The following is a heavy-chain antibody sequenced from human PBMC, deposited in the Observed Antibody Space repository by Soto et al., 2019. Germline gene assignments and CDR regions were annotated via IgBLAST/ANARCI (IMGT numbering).Heavy chain of an antibody. J-gene: IGHJ6*03. V-gene: IGHV3-30*03. CDR1: GFTFSSYG. D-gene: IGHD3-3*01. CDR2: ISYDGSNK. CDR3: ATGAMYDFWSGWDYYYMDV. Sequence: GGSLRLSCAASGFTFSSYGMHWVRQAPGKGLEWVAVISYDGSNKYYADSVKGRFTISRDNSKNTLYLQMNSLRAEDTAVYYCATGAMYDFWSGWDYYYMDVWGKGTTVTVSS.